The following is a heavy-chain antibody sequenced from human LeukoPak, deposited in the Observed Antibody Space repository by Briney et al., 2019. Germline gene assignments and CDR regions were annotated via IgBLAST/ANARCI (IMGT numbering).Heavy chain of an antibody. V-gene: IGHV1-8*01. D-gene: IGHD3-10*01. CDR3: ARGTYCYGSGTLAGLDY. CDR2: MNPNSGNT. CDR1: GYTFTSYD. Sequence: ASVKVSCKASGYTFTSYDINWVRQATGQGLEWMGWMNPNSGNTGYAQKFQGRVTMTRNTSISTAYMELSSLRSEDTAVYYCARGTYCYGSGTLAGLDYWGQGTLVTVSS. J-gene: IGHJ4*02.